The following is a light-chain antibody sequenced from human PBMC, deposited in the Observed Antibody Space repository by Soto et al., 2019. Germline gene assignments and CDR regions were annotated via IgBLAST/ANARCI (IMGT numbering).Light chain of an antibody. CDR3: QQYGELPPT. V-gene: IGKV1-33*01. CDR1: RHISTY. J-gene: IGKJ3*01. CDR2: DPS. Sequence: DIQMTQSPSSLSASVGDRVTNTCQASRHISTYLNWFQQKTGKAPELLIYDPSNLVPGVPARLSGSGSGTDSTFTISSLQPEDIATYFCQQYGELPPTFGPGTKVDIK.